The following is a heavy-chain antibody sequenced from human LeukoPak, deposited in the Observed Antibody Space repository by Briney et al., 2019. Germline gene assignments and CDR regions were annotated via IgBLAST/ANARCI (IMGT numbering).Heavy chain of an antibody. V-gene: IGHV3-30-3*01. D-gene: IGHD6-6*01. J-gene: IGHJ4*02. CDR3: ARGPLALATRPPGYFDY. CDR2: ISYDGSNK. CDR1: GFTFSSYA. Sequence: GGSLRLSCAASGFTFSSYAMHWVRQAPGKGLEWLAVISYDGSNKYYADSVKGRFTISRDNSKNTLYLQMNSLRAEDTAVYYCARGPLALATRPPGYFDYWGQGTLVTVSS.